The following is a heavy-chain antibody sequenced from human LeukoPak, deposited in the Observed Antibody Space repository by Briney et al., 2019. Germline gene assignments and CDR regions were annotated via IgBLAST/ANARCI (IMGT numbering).Heavy chain of an antibody. CDR2: INHSGST. V-gene: IGHV4-34*01. D-gene: IGHD2-21*01. CDR3: AKDHQSIVGIGGNSFDY. CDR1: GGSFSGYY. J-gene: IGHJ4*02. Sequence: SETLSLTCAVYGGSFSGYYWSWIRQPPGKGLEWIGEINHSGSTNYNPSLKSRVTISVDTSKNQFSLKLSSVTAEDTAVYYCAKDHQSIVGIGGNSFDYWGQGTLVTVSS.